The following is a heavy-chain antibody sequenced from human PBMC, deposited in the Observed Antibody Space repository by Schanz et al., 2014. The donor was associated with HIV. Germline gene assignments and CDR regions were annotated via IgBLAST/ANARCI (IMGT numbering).Heavy chain of an antibody. D-gene: IGHD1-26*01. J-gene: IGHJ4*02. CDR1: GFSFSNFW. CDR2: IKQDESEK. V-gene: IGHV3-7*01. CDR3: VLPSAKIVGGLGEHYFDH. Sequence: EVRLVESGGGLVQSGGSLRLSCAASGFSFSNFWVTWVRQAPGKRLEWVANIKQDESEKYYADTVKGRFTISRDNAKNSLYRQMNSLRAEDTAVYYCVLPSAKIVGGLGEHYFDHWGQGTLVTVSS.